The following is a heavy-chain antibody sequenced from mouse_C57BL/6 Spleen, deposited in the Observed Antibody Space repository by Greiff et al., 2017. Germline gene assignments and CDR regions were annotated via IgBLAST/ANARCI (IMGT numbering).Heavy chain of an antibody. D-gene: IGHD2-10*01. CDR2: IYPGDGDT. Sequence: QVQGVESGPELVKPGASVKISCKASGYAFRSSWMNWVKQRPGKGLEWIGRIYPGDGDTNYNGKFKGKATLTADKSSSTAYMQLSSLTSEDSAVYFCAREGGLLVYAMDYWGQGTSVTVSS. CDR3: AREGGLLVYAMDY. J-gene: IGHJ4*01. V-gene: IGHV1-82*01. CDR1: GYAFRSSW.